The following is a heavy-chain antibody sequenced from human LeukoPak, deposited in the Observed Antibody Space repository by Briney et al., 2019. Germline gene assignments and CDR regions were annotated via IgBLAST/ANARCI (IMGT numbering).Heavy chain of an antibody. Sequence: GGSLRLSCAASGFTFSSYWMHWVRQAPGKGLVWVSRINSDGSSTSYADSVKGRFTISRDNAKNTLYLQMNSLRAEDTAVYYCARDQLMVRGENTNYGMDVWGQGTKVNGSS. CDR3: ARDQLMVRGENTNYGMDV. D-gene: IGHD3-10*01. J-gene: IGHJ6*02. V-gene: IGHV3-74*01. CDR1: GFTFSSYW. CDR2: INSDGSST.